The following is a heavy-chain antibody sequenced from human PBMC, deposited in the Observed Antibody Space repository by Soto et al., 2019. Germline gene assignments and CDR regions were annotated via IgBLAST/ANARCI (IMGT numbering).Heavy chain of an antibody. CDR1: GFTFSSYG. V-gene: IGHV3-30*03. CDR2: ISYDGSKK. Sequence: GGSLRLSCAASGFTFSSYGMHWVRQAPGKGLEWVAVISYDGSKKYYADSVKGRFTISRDNSKNTLYLQMNSLKVEDTAVYYCARVGCSSTSCYLAYYYYYGMDVWAQGTTVPVS. J-gene: IGHJ6*02. CDR3: ARVGCSSTSCYLAYYYYYGMDV. D-gene: IGHD2-2*01.